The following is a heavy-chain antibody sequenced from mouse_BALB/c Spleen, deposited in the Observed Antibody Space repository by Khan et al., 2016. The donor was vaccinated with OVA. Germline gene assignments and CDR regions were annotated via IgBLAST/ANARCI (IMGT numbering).Heavy chain of an antibody. CDR1: GYTFSSYW. CDR2: ILPGSGRN. Sequence: QVQLQQSGAELMKPGASVKISCKATGYTFSSYWIEWVKQRPGHGLEWIGEILPGSGRNNYNEKFKGKATFTADTSSTTAYMQLSSLTSEDSAVYYCARGNYYGSSSWFGYWGQGTLVTVSA. D-gene: IGHD1-1*01. CDR3: ARGNYYGSSSWFGY. J-gene: IGHJ3*01. V-gene: IGHV1-9*01.